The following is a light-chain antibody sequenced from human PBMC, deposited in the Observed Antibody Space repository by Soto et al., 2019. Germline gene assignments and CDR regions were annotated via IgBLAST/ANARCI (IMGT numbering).Light chain of an antibody. CDR2: DAS. J-gene: IGKJ2*01. V-gene: IGKV1-33*01. Sequence: DIQMTQSPSSLSASVGDRVTITCQASQDISNCLNWYQQKPGKAPKLLIYDASNLDTGVPSRFSGNGSETDFSFTISSVQSEDIATYYCQQYSYIPPMYTFGQGTKLEIK. CDR1: QDISNC. CDR3: QQYSYIPPMYT.